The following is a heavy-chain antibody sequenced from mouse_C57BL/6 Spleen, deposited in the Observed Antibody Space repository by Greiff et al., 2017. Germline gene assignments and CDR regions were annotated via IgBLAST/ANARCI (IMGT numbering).Heavy chain of an antibody. D-gene: IGHD2-5*01. CDR2: IYPGSGST. CDR3: ARYNSYSRVYGYFDV. CDR1: GYTFTSYW. J-gene: IGHJ1*03. Sequence: VKLQQPGAELVKPGASVKMSCKASGYTFTSYWITWVKQRPGQGLEWIGDIYPGSGSTNYNEKFKSKATLTVDTSSSTAYMQLSSLTSEASAVYYYARYNSYSRVYGYFDVWGTGTTVTVSS. V-gene: IGHV1-55*01.